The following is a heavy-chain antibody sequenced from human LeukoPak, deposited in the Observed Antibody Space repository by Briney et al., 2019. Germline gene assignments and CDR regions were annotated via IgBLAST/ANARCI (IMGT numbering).Heavy chain of an antibody. Sequence: SETLSLTCAVYGGSFSGYYWSWIRQPPGKGLEWIGEINHSGGTNYNPSLKSRVTISVDTSKNQFSLKLSSVTAADTAVYYCARGRTVTTSDAFDIWGQGTMVTVSS. CDR1: GGSFSGYY. D-gene: IGHD4-17*01. CDR2: INHSGGT. J-gene: IGHJ3*02. CDR3: ARGRTVTTSDAFDI. V-gene: IGHV4-34*01.